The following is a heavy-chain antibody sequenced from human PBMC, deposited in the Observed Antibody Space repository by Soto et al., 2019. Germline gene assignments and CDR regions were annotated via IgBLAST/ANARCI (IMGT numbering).Heavy chain of an antibody. J-gene: IGHJ5*02. V-gene: IGHV1-69*01. CDR2: IVPLFGTA. Sequence: VKEPGSSVNVSCKTSGATFGNTAVTWVRQAPGQGLEWIGGIVPLFGTANYAQKFRGRVTITADESTSTAYMELSSLRTDDTAVYYCARDGDPGYSFWSGPLGGGRFDPWGQGTLVTVSS. CDR3: ARDGDPGYSFWSGPLGGGRFDP. D-gene: IGHD3-3*01. CDR1: GATFGNTA.